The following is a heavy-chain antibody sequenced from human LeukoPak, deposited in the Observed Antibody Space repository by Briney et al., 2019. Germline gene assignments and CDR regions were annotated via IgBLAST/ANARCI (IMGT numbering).Heavy chain of an antibody. CDR2: ISGGGDST. J-gene: IGHJ4*02. CDR1: TFTFSSYA. CDR3: AKRNDYSNYVLRWFFDS. V-gene: IGHV3-23*01. D-gene: IGHD4-11*01. Sequence: GGSLRLSCTTSTFTFSSYAMSWVRQAPGKGLEWVSAISGGGDSTYYTDSVKGRFTISRDNYMSTLYLQMNTLRAEDTAVYYCAKRNDYSNYVLRWFFDSWGQGTLVTVSS.